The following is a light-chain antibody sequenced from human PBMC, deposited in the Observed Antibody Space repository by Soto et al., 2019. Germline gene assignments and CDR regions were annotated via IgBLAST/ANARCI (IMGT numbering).Light chain of an antibody. Sequence: EIVLTQSPATLSLSPGERASLSCRASQSVGSSLAWYQHKLGQAPRLLIYDVSNRAAGIPARFSGSGSGTDFPLTISSLEPEDFAFYYCQQCVSWPQFTFGPGTRLDI. CDR1: QSVGSS. CDR3: QQCVSWPQFT. CDR2: DVS. J-gene: IGKJ3*01. V-gene: IGKV3-11*01.